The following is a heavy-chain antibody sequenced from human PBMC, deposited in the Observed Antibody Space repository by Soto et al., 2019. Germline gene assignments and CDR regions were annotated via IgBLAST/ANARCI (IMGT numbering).Heavy chain of an antibody. CDR3: ARETHDRGQRVYQVGY. V-gene: IGHV3-74*01. D-gene: IGHD6-25*01. Sequence: GGPLRLSCAASGFSFSSYWLHWFRQAPLKGLVWVSHINSDGSSKSYAESVKGRFTISRDNAKNTVYLQMNSLRAEDTAVFYCARETHDRGQRVYQVGYWGQGTLVTSPQ. CDR1: GFSFSSYW. CDR2: INSDGSSK. J-gene: IGHJ4*02.